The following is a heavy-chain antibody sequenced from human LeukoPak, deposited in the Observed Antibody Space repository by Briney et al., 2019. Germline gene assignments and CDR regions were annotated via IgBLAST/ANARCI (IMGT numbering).Heavy chain of an antibody. CDR3: ARETTMVRGFDY. CDR2: ISYDGSNK. J-gene: IGHJ4*02. CDR1: GFTFSSYG. V-gene: IGHV3-30*03. D-gene: IGHD3-10*01. Sequence: GGSLRLSCAASGFTFSSYGMHWVRQAPGKGLEWVAVISYDGSNKYYADSVKGRFTISRDNSKNTLSLQMNSLRVEDTAVYYCARETTMVRGFDYWGQGTLVTVSS.